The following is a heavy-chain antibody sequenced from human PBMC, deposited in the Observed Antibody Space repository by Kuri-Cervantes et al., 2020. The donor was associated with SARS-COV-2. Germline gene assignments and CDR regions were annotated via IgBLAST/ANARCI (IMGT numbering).Heavy chain of an antibody. CDR3: ARVVVVTPTKNNWFDP. V-gene: IGHV1-8*01. D-gene: IGHD2-21*02. CDR2: MNPNSGNT. CDR1: GYTFTSYD. J-gene: IGHJ5*02. Sequence: ASVKVSCKASGYTFTSYDINWVRQATGQGLEWMGWMNPNSGNTGYAQKFQGRVTMTRNTSISTAYMELRSLRSDDTAVYYCARVVVVTPTKNNWFDPWGQGTLVTVSS.